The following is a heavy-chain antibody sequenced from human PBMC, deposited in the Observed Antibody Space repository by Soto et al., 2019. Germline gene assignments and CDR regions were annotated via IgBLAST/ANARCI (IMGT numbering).Heavy chain of an antibody. CDR3: ACTPGPYDFWSGYYGRQNWFDP. D-gene: IGHD3-3*01. Sequence: SETLSLTCTVSGGSINTYYWNWIRQPPGKGLEWIGHIYYSGSTTYNPSLESRVTMAVDTSKNQFSLRLSSATAADTAVYYCACTPGPYDFWSGYYGRQNWFDPWGQGTPVTVSS. V-gene: IGHV4-59*12. CDR1: GGSINTYY. J-gene: IGHJ5*02. CDR2: IYYSGST.